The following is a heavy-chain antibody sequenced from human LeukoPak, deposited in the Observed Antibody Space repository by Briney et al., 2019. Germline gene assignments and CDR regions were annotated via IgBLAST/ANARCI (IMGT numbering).Heavy chain of an antibody. D-gene: IGHD2-21*01. CDR3: AIVLYPPPTRRGYCGSDCSNRLFDY. J-gene: IGHJ4*02. CDR2: IIPIFGTA. CDR1: GGTFSSYA. Sequence: ASVKVSCKASGGTFSSYAISWVRQAPGQGLEWMGGIIPIFGTANYAQKFQGRVTITADESTSTAYMELSSLRSEDTAVYYCAIVLYPPPTRRGYCGSDCSNRLFDYWGQGTLVTVSS. V-gene: IGHV1-69*13.